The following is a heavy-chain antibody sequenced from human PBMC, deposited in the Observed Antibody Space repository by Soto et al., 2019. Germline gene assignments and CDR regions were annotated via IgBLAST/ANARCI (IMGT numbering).Heavy chain of an antibody. V-gene: IGHV4-34*01. J-gene: IGHJ5*02. CDR1: GGSFSGYY. Sequence: SETLSLTGAVYGGSFSGYYWSWIRQPPGKGLEWIGEINHSGSTNYNPSLKSRVTISVDTSKNPFSLKLSSVTAADTAVYYCARGARLVVPAALLQRTWFDPWGQANLVTVS. D-gene: IGHD2-2*02. CDR3: ARGARLVVPAALLQRTWFDP. CDR2: INHSGST.